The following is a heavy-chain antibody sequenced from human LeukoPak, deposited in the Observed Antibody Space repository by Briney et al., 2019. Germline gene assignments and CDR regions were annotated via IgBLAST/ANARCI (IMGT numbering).Heavy chain of an antibody. Sequence: GGSLRLSCAASGFTFCSYWMNWVRQAPGKGLVWVSRIASDGSSTTYADSVKGRFSISRDNAKNTLYLQMNSLRVEDTAVYYCVRDSGGVSSIDHWGQGTLVTVSS. J-gene: IGHJ4*02. CDR3: VRDSGGVSSIDH. V-gene: IGHV3-74*01. CDR1: GFTFCSYW. CDR2: IASDGSST. D-gene: IGHD6-6*01.